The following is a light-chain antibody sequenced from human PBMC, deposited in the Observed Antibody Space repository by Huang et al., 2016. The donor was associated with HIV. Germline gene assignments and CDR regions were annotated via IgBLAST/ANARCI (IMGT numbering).Light chain of an antibody. V-gene: IGKV1-39*01. CDR3: QQSSISPWT. J-gene: IGKJ1*01. CDR1: QTISNY. CDR2: AAS. Sequence: DIQMTQSPSSLSASVGDRVTITCRASQTISNYLNWYQQKPGKAPKLLIYAASDLQSVVPSRFIGRGSGTDFTLTISSLQPEDSATYYCQQSSISPWTFGQGTRVEIK.